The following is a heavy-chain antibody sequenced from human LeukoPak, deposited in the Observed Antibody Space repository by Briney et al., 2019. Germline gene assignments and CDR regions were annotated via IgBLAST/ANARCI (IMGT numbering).Heavy chain of an antibody. Sequence: SVKVSCMASGGTFSSYAISWVRQAPGQGLEWMGGIIPIFGTANYAQKFQGRVTITTDESTSTAYMELSSLRSEDTAVYYCARMLSGSYYSWFDPWGQGTLVTVSS. J-gene: IGHJ5*02. CDR1: GGTFSSYA. V-gene: IGHV1-69*05. D-gene: IGHD1-26*01. CDR3: ARMLSGSYYSWFDP. CDR2: IIPIFGTA.